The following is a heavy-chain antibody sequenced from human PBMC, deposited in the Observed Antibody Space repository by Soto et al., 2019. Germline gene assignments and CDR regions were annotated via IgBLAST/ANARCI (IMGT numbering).Heavy chain of an antibody. Sequence: GGSLRLSCAASGFTFSSYAMSWVRQAPGKGLEWVSAISGSGGSTYYADSVKGRFTISRDNSKNTLYLQMNSLRAEDTAVYYCAKGDGILWFGELFGGEKSIGGFDYWGQGTLVTVSS. D-gene: IGHD3-10*01. J-gene: IGHJ4*02. CDR3: AKGDGILWFGELFGGEKSIGGFDY. CDR1: GFTFSSYA. V-gene: IGHV3-23*01. CDR2: ISGSGGST.